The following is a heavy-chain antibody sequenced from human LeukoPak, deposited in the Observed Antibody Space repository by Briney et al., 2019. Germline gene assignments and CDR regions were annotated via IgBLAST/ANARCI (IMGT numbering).Heavy chain of an antibody. CDR1: GFTFSSYW. CDR2: IEQDGSEK. J-gene: IGHJ5*02. V-gene: IGHV3-7*01. Sequence: GGSLRLSCAASGFTFSSYWMSWVRQAPGKGLEWVANIEQDGSEKYYVDSVKGRFTISRDNAKNSLYLQMNSLRAEDTAVYYCAREKTTVTTPWFDPWGQGTLVTVSS. CDR3: AREKTTVTTPWFDP. D-gene: IGHD4-17*01.